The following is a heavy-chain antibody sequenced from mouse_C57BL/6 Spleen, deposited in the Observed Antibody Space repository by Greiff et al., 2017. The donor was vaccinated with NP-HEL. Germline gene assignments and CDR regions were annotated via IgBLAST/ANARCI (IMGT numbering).Heavy chain of an antibody. D-gene: IGHD1-1*01. CDR2: INPSTGGT. CDR1: GYSFTGYY. Sequence: VQLQQSGPELVKPGASVKISCKASGYSFTGYYMNWVKQSPEKSLEWIGEINPSTGGTTYNQKFKAKATLTVDKSSSTAYMQLKSLTSEDSAVYYCARWDYYGSSLFDYWGQGTTLTVSS. V-gene: IGHV1-42*01. J-gene: IGHJ2*01. CDR3: ARWDYYGSSLFDY.